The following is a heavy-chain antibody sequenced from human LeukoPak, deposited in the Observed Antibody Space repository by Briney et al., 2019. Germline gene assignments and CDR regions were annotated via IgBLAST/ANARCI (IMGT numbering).Heavy chain of an antibody. Sequence: GGSLRLSCAASGFTFSSYAMSWVRQAPGKGLEWVSVISGSGGSTYYADSVKGRFTISRDNSKNTLYLQINSLRAEDTAVYDCAKGAIDYYYYYGMDVWGQGTTVTVSS. J-gene: IGHJ6*02. CDR3: AKGAIDYYYYYGMDV. CDR2: ISGSGGST. V-gene: IGHV3-23*01. D-gene: IGHD2-21*01. CDR1: GFTFSSYA.